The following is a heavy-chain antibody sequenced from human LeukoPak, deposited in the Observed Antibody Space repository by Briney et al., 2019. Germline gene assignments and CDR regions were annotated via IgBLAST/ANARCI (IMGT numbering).Heavy chain of an antibody. D-gene: IGHD2-2*01. Sequence: GGSLRLSCAASGFSFGSYAMSWVRQAAGKGLEWVSVIYSGGSTYYADSVKGRFTISRDNSKNTLYLQMNSLRAEDTAVYYCARGIGFVVVPAATHFDYWGQGTLVTVSS. V-gene: IGHV3-66*01. CDR2: IYSGGST. CDR3: ARGIGFVVVPAATHFDY. CDR1: GFSFGSYA. J-gene: IGHJ4*02.